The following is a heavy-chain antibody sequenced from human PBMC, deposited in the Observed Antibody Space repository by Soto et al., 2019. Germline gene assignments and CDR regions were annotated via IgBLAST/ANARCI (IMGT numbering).Heavy chain of an antibody. CDR2: ISTNGGST. CDR3: ARDQSWHDLVWWFDP. J-gene: IGHJ5*02. V-gene: IGHV3-64*04. CDR1: GFTFSSYA. Sequence: GGSLRLSCSASGFTFSSYAMHWVRQAPGKGLEYVSSISTNGGSTHYADSVKGRFTISRDNSKNTQYLQMNSLTSDDTAVYYCARDQSWHDLVWWFDPWGQGTLVTVSS. D-gene: IGHD1-1*01.